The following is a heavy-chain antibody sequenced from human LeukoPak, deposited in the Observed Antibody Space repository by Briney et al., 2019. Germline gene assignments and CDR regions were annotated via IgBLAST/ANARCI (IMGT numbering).Heavy chain of an antibody. Sequence: SETLSLTCTVSGDSISSYYWSWIRQPPGKGLEWIGYIYYSGSTNYNPSLKSRVTISVDTSKNQFSLKLSSVTAADTAVYYCARLTGSGYSYRYFDLWGRGTLVTVSS. CDR2: IYYSGST. J-gene: IGHJ2*01. V-gene: IGHV4-59*01. CDR1: GDSISSYY. D-gene: IGHD3-22*01. CDR3: ARLTGSGYSYRYFDL.